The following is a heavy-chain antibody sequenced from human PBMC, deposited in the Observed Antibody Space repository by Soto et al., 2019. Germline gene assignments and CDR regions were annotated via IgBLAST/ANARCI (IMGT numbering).Heavy chain of an antibody. V-gene: IGHV3-23*01. D-gene: IGHD3-22*01. J-gene: IGHJ4*02. CDR3: AKNPGHCYDSTGYHFDY. CDR1: VFALSKNT. Sequence: GGSLGRAYASSVFALSKNTMSWVRQAPGKGLEWVSAISYGGGTTYYADSVKGRFTISRDNSKNTLYLQMNSLRAEDTAVYYCAKNPGHCYDSTGYHFDYWGQGTLVTV. CDR2: ISYGGGTT.